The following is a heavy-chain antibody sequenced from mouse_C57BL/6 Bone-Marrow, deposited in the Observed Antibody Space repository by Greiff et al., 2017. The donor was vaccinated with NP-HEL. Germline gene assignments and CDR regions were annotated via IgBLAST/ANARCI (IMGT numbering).Heavy chain of an antibody. CDR3: AIYGTLDY. Sequence: DVKLVESGGGLVKPGGSLKLSCAASGFTFSDYGMHWVRQAPEKGLEWVAYISSGSSTIYYADTVKGRFTISRDNAKNTLFLQMTSLRSEDTAMYYCAIYGTLDYWGQGTTRTVSS. D-gene: IGHD2-1*01. J-gene: IGHJ2*01. CDR1: GFTFSDYG. CDR2: ISSGSSTI. V-gene: IGHV5-17*01.